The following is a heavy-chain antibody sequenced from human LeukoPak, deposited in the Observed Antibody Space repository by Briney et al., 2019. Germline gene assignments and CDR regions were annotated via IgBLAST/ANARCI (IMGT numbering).Heavy chain of an antibody. V-gene: IGHV4-59*01. CDR3: ARAVVGMATIWSDAFDI. J-gene: IGHJ3*02. CDR1: GGSISSYY. CDR2: IYYSGST. D-gene: IGHD5-24*01. Sequence: SETLSLTCTVSGGSISSYYWSWIRQPQGKGLEWIGYIYYSGSTNYNPSLESRVTISVDTSKNQFSLKLSSVTAADTAVYYCARAVVGMATIWSDAFDIWGQGTMVTVSS.